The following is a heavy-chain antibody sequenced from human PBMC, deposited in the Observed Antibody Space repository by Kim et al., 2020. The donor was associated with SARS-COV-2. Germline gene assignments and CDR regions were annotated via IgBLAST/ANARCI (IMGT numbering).Heavy chain of an antibody. CDR1: GGSISSSSYY. V-gene: IGHV4-39*01. J-gene: IGHJ4*02. Sequence: SETLSLTCTVSGGSISSSSYYWGWIRQPPGKGLEWIGSIYYSWSTYYNPSLKSRVTISVDTSKNQFSLKLSSVTAADTAVYYCATPTEYYYDSSGYGFDYWGQGTLVTVSS. CDR3: ATPTEYYYDSSGYGFDY. D-gene: IGHD3-22*01. CDR2: IYYSWST.